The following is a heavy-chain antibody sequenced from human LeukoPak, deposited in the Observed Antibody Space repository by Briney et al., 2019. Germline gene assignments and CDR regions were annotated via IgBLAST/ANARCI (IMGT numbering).Heavy chain of an antibody. CDR1: GFTVINNY. V-gene: IGHV3-23*01. D-gene: IGHD6-13*01. CDR3: AKRGRIAAAGSRYYYYGMDV. J-gene: IGHJ6*02. CDR2: ISGSGGST. Sequence: GGSLRLSCAASGFTVINNYMSWVRQAPGKGLEWVSAISGSGGSTYYADSVKGRFTISRDNSKNTLYLQMNSLRAEDTAVYYCAKRGRIAAAGSRYYYYGMDVWGQGTAVTVSS.